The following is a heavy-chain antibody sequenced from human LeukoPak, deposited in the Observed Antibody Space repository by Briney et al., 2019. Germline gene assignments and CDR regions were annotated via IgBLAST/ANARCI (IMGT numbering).Heavy chain of an antibody. J-gene: IGHJ3*02. D-gene: IGHD3-22*01. V-gene: IGHV1-18*01. CDR2: ISAYNGNT. Sequence: ASVKVSSKASGYTFTSYGISWVRQAPGQGLEWMGWISAYNGNTNYAQKLQGRVTMTTDTSTSTAYMELRSLRSDDTAVYYCASGYYYDSSGYSNNDAFDIWGQGTMVTVSS. CDR3: ASGYYYDSSGYSNNDAFDI. CDR1: GYTFTSYG.